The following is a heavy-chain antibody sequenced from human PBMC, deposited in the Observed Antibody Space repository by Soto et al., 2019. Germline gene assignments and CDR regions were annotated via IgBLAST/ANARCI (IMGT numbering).Heavy chain of an antibody. J-gene: IGHJ4*02. V-gene: IGHV4-61*01. D-gene: IGHD1-26*01. CDR2: ISHTGDT. CDR3: PSIVVGVTVDI. CDR1: DASVWSDSYF. Sequence: SETLSLTCTVSDASVWSDSYFWTWIRQPPGKGLEWIAYISHTGDTNYNPSLKSRVTISIDTSRNQFSLTVTSVTAADTAVYFCPSIVVGVTVDIWGQGSLVTVSS.